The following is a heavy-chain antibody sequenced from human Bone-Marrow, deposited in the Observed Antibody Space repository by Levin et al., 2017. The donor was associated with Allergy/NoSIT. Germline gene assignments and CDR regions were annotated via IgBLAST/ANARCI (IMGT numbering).Heavy chain of an antibody. CDR2: IIPIFGPP. J-gene: IGHJ6*02. CDR3: ARGVRFLEWLSNPRHYYYYGMDV. D-gene: IGHD3-3*01. Sequence: SVKVSCKASGGTFSSHGIAWVRQAPGQGLEWMGGIIPIFGPPNYAQKFQGRVTISADESTNRAYMELRGLRSEDTAVYYCARGVRFLEWLSNPRHYYYYGMDVWGQGTTVTVSS. CDR1: GGTFSSHG. V-gene: IGHV1-69*13.